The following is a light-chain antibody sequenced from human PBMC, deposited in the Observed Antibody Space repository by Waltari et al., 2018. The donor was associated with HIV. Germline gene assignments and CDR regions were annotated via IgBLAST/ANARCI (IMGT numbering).Light chain of an antibody. CDR2: DAS. CDR1: ESVGTY. J-gene: IGKJ3*01. CDR3: QQRRNWPRVT. Sequence: EIVLTQSPATLSSSPGQKVILSCRARESVGTYLAWYQHKRGQAPRLLIYDASNRAIGTPPRFSGVGSGTDFTPTICGLETEDFAVYFCQQRRNWPRVTFGPGTTV. V-gene: IGKV3-11*01.